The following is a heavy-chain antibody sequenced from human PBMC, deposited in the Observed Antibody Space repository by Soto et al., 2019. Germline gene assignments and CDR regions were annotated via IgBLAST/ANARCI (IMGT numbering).Heavy chain of an antibody. CDR2: FYDNGKT. D-gene: IGHD5-18*01. Sequence: SETLSLTCTVSGGSINNYYSSWIRQPPGKGLEWIGYFYDNGKTDYNPSLKSRVTISVDTSKNQISLKLTSVTAADTAVYYCASRGSRYGLYYYYGMDVWGQGTTVT. V-gene: IGHV4-59*01. CDR1: GGSINNYY. J-gene: IGHJ6*02. CDR3: ASRGSRYGLYYYYGMDV.